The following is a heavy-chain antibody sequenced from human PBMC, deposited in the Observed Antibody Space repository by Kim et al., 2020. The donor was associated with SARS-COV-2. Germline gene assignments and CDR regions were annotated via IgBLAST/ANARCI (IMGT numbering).Heavy chain of an antibody. CDR3: ARHLMGVTTGRGYFDY. CDR1: GGSISSYY. CDR2: IYYSGST. J-gene: IGHJ4*02. V-gene: IGHV4-59*08. Sequence: SETLSLTCTVSGGSISSYYWSWIRQPPGKGLEWIGYIYYSGSTNYNPSLKSRVTISVDTSKNQFSLKLSSVTAADTAVYYCARHLMGVTTGRGYFDYWGQGTLVTVSS. D-gene: IGHD4-17*01.